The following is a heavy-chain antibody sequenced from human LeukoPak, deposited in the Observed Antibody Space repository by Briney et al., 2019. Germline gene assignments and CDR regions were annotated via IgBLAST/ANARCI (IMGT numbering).Heavy chain of an antibody. V-gene: IGHV1-2*02. CDR3: ATTRVTTTRLDY. D-gene: IGHD5-12*01. J-gene: IGHJ4*02. Sequence: ASVKVSCMASGYXFIGYYMHWVRQAPGQGLEWMGWINPNSGVTNYAQKFQGRVTMTRDTSISTAYMELTSLRSDDTAVYYCATTRVTTTRLDYWGQGTLVTVSS. CDR1: GYXFIGYY. CDR2: INPNSGVT.